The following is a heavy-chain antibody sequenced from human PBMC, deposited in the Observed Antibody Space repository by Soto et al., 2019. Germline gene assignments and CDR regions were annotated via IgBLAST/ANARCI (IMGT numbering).Heavy chain of an antibody. J-gene: IGHJ4*01. CDR3: ARGWGRIFDD. Sequence: QVQLQQWGAGLLKPSETLSLTCAVYGGSFSGYYWNWIRQPPGKGLEWIGEINHSGSTNYNPSLKSRVTISVDTSKNQFSLKLSSVTAADTAVYYCARGWGRIFDDWGHGTLVTVSS. D-gene: IGHD7-27*01. CDR1: GGSFSGYY. CDR2: INHSGST. V-gene: IGHV4-34*01.